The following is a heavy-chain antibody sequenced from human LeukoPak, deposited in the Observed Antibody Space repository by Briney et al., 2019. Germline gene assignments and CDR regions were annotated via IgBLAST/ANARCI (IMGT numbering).Heavy chain of an antibody. CDR1: GFIFSNNY. CDR2: IYSGGST. Sequence: PGGSLRLSCAASGFIFSNNYMTWVRQAPGKGLEWVSVIYSGGSTYYADSVKGRFTISRDNSKNTLYLQMNSLRAEDTAVYYCAAYYDSSGYYYPSWGQGTLVTVSS. V-gene: IGHV3-53*05. CDR3: AAYYDSSGYYYPS. D-gene: IGHD3-22*01. J-gene: IGHJ5*02.